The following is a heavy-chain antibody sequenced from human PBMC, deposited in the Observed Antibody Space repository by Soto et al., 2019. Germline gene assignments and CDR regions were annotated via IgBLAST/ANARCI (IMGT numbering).Heavy chain of an antibody. V-gene: IGHV1-69*02. CDR3: AGFLGQAEYSGYEGLNDY. J-gene: IGHJ4*02. D-gene: IGHD5-12*01. Sequence: SVKVSCKASGGTFSSYTISWVRQAPGQGLEWMGRIIPILGIANYAQKFQGRVTITADKSTSTAYMELSSLRSEDTAVYYCAGFLGQAEYSGYEGLNDYGGQGTLVTVSS. CDR2: IIPILGIA. CDR1: GGTFSSYT.